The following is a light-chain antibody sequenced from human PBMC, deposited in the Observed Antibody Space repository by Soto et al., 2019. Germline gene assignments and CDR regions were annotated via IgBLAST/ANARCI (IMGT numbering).Light chain of an antibody. J-gene: IGKJ4*01. CDR3: QYYNNWLGA. V-gene: IGKV3-15*01. Sequence: EIFVTQSPAILSVSPGESVTLSCRARQSVISNLAWYQQKLGQAPRLLIYGASTRASGIPARFSGSGSGTEFFLTISSLQSEDFAVYYCQYYNNWLGAFGGGTKVEIK. CDR2: GAS. CDR1: QSVISN.